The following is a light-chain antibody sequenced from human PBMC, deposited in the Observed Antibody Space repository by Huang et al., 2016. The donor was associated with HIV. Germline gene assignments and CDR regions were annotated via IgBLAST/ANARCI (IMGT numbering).Light chain of an antibody. CDR2: VAS. CDR1: QSLLHRNGNND. CDR3: MQALQTPLT. Sequence: DIVMTQSPLSLSVTPGETASISCRSSQSLLHRNGNNDLDWYLQKPGQSPQLLIYVASSRASGIPDRLNGSGAGTDVTLKISRVEAEDVGVYYCMQALQTPLTFGGGTKVEVK. J-gene: IGKJ4*01. V-gene: IGKV2-28*01.